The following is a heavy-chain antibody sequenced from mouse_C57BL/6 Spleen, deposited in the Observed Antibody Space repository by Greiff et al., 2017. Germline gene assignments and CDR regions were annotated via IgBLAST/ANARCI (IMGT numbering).Heavy chain of an antibody. J-gene: IGHJ2*01. CDR3: AREGYDGFDY. V-gene: IGHV5-16*01. CDR1: GFTFSDYY. D-gene: IGHD2-3*01. CDR2: INYDGSST. Sequence: EVMLVASEGGLVQPGSSMKLSCTASGFTFSDYYMAWVRQVPEKGLEWVANINYDGSSTYYLDSLKSRFIISRDNAKNILYLQMSSLKSEDTATYYCAREGYDGFDYWGQGTTLTVSS.